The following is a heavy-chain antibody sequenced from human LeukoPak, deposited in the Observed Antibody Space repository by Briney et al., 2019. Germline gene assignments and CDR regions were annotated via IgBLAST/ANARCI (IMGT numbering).Heavy chain of an antibody. D-gene: IGHD3-22*01. J-gene: IGHJ5*02. CDR3: ARVMDYYDSHWFDP. V-gene: IGHV1-18*01. CDR2: ISAYNGNT. Sequence: GASVKVSCKASGYTFTSYGISWVRQAPGQGLEWMGLISAYNGNTNYAQKLQGRVTMTTDTSTSTAYMELRSLRSDDTAVYYCARVMDYYDSHWFDPWGQGTLVTVSS. CDR1: GYTFTSYG.